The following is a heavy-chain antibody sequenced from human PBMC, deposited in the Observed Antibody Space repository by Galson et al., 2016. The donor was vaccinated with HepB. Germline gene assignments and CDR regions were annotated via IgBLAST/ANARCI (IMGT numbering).Heavy chain of an antibody. D-gene: IGHD6-25*01. V-gene: IGHV3-48*04. Sequence: SLRLSCAASGFTFSSYSMNWVRQAPGKGLEWVSYIGDTGSRIYYADSAKGRFTISRDNAKNSLYLHLSSLRVDDTAVYYCARAMGQYQRLPFAMNVGGQGSMVTASS. CDR1: GFTFSSYS. CDR3: ARAMGQYQRLPFAMNV. CDR2: IGDTGSRI. J-gene: IGHJ6*02.